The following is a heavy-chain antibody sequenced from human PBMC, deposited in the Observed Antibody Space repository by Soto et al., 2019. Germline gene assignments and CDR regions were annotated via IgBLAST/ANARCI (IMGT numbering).Heavy chain of an antibody. J-gene: IGHJ4*02. CDR2: IIPILGIA. V-gene: IGHV1-69*08. CDR3: AREGQLVPQGDC. D-gene: IGHD6-6*01. CDR1: GGTFSSYT. Sequence: QVQLVQSGAEVKKPGSSVKVSCKASGGTFSSYTISWVRQAPGQGLEWMGRIIPILGIANYAQKFQGRVTITADKSTSTAYMELSSLRSEDTAVYYCAREGQLVPQGDCWGQGTLVTVSS.